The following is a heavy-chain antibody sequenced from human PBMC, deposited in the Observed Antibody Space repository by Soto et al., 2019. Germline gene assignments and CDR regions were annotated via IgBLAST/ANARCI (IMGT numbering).Heavy chain of an antibody. V-gene: IGHV3-23*01. J-gene: IGHJ4*02. D-gene: IGHD5-18*01. CDR1: GFTFSSYA. Sequence: GGSLTLSCAASGFTFSSYAMSWVRQAPGKGLEWVSTISGSDGRTYSTDSVKGRFTISRDNSRNTAYLQMNSLRVEDTAVYYCAKGVSQYTPLALFDYWGRGTLVTVSS. CDR2: ISGSDGRT. CDR3: AKGVSQYTPLALFDY.